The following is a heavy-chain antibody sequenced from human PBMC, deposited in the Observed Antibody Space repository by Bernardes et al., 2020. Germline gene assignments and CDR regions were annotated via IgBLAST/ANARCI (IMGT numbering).Heavy chain of an antibody. CDR2: VTDRGDT. V-gene: IGHV3-23*01. Sequence: GGSLRLSCAASGFPFSTYGMAWVRKAPGKGLQWISSVTDRGDTYYGDSVKGRFTVSRDNSKNTVYLQMNSLRVDDTAVYYCAKRIDYSSSSVFLDYWGQGTRVTVS. CDR1: GFPFSTYG. CDR3: AKRIDYSSSSVFLDY. D-gene: IGHD6-6*01. J-gene: IGHJ4*02.